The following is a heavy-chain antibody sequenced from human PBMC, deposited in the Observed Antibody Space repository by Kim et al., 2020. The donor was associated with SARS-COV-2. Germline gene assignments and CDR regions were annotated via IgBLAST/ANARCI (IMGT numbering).Heavy chain of an antibody. V-gene: IGHV3-7*01. Sequence: GGSLRLSCAASGFTFSTYWMNWVRQTPGKGLEWVANIKQDGSEKYYVDSVKGRFTISRDNAKNSLDLQMNSLRAEDTAVYYCARGALGMDVWGQGTTVTV. J-gene: IGHJ6*02. CDR2: IKQDGSEK. CDR3: ARGALGMDV. CDR1: GFTFSTYW.